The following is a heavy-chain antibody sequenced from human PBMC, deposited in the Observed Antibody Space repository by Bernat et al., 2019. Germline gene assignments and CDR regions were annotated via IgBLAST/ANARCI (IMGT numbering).Heavy chain of an antibody. CDR1: GFTFSSYG. D-gene: IGHD3-10*01. CDR2: IWYDGSNK. J-gene: IGHJ6*02. CDR3: AIDRTTMVRGVTYAYSHGMSV. Sequence: QVQLVESGGGVVQPGRSLRLSCAASGFTFSSYGMHWVRQAPGKGLEWVAVIWYDGSNKYYADSVKGRFTISRDNSKNTLYLQMNSLRAEDTAVYYCAIDRTTMVRGVTYAYSHGMSVRGQGTTVTAS. V-gene: IGHV3-33*01.